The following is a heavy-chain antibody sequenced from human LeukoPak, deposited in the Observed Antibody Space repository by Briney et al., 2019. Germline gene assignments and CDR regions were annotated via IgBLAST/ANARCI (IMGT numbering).Heavy chain of an antibody. J-gene: IGHJ5*02. CDR3: ARDSSYYGSGSYP. Sequence: KPSETLSLTCTVPGGSISSYYWSWIRQPPGKGLEWIGYIYYSGSTNYNPSLKSRVTISVDTSKNQFSLKLSSVTAADTAMYYCARDSSYYGSGSYPWGQGTLVTVSS. D-gene: IGHD3-10*01. CDR2: IYYSGST. CDR1: GGSISSYY. V-gene: IGHV4-59*01.